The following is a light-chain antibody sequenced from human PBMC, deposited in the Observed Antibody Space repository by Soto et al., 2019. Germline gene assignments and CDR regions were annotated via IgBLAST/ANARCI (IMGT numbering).Light chain of an antibody. Sequence: EIVMTQSPATLSASPGERVTLSCRASQSLTSNLAWYQHKPGQSPRLLIYGASARATGIPARFSGSGSGAEYTLTISSLQSEDFAVYYCQQYDKCPRTFGQFTKV. J-gene: IGKJ1*01. CDR1: QSLTSN. V-gene: IGKV3-15*01. CDR2: GAS. CDR3: QQYDKCPRT.